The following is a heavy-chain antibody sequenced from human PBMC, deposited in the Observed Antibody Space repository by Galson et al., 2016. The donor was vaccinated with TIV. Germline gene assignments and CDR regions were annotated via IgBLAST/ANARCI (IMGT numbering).Heavy chain of an antibody. D-gene: IGHD7-27*01. V-gene: IGHV4-59*01. CDR1: SGSISSSY. CDR3: ARDLGLGAFDI. CDR2: IYYSGST. J-gene: IGHJ3*02. Sequence: ETLSLTCTVSSGSISSSYWSWIRQPPEKGLEWIGYIYYSGSTNYNPSLKSRVTISVDTSKNQLSLKLSSVTAADTAVYYCARDLGLGAFDIWGQGTMVTVSS.